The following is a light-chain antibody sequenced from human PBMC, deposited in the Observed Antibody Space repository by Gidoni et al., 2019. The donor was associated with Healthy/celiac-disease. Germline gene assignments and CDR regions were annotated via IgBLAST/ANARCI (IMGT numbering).Light chain of an antibody. Sequence: EIVLTQSPATLSLSPGERATLSCRASQSVSSYLAWYQQKPGPAPRLPIYDASNRATGIPARFSGSGSGTDFTLTISSLEPEDFAVYYCQQRSNWPLTFGGGTKVEIK. J-gene: IGKJ4*01. V-gene: IGKV3-11*01. CDR1: QSVSSY. CDR2: DAS. CDR3: QQRSNWPLT.